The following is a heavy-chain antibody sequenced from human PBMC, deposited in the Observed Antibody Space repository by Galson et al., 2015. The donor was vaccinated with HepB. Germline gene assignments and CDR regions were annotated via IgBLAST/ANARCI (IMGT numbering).Heavy chain of an antibody. CDR2: INHSGST. J-gene: IGHJ4*02. CDR1: GGSFSGYY. D-gene: IGHD6-19*01. Sequence: ETLSLTCAVYGGSFSGYYWSWIRQPPGKGLEWIGEINHSGSTNYNPSLKSRVTISVDTSKNQFSLKLSSVTAADTAVYYCAREIGGVWQWLDPLPYFDYWSQGTLVTVSS. CDR3: AREIGGVWQWLDPLPYFDY. V-gene: IGHV4-34*01.